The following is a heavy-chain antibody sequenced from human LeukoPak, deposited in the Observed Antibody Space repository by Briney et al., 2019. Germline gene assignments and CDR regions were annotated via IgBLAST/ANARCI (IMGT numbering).Heavy chain of an antibody. J-gene: IGHJ4*02. Sequence: ASVKVSCTASGYTFNGYYKHWVRLAPGQGLESMGWINSNSGAKNYALNFQGRVTMSRDISTNTAYMELNTLTSEDTAVYYCARGRGGATTGLDHWGQGTLVTVSS. D-gene: IGHD1-26*01. CDR3: ARGRGGATTGLDH. CDR1: GYTFNGYY. CDR2: INSNSGAK. V-gene: IGHV1-2*02.